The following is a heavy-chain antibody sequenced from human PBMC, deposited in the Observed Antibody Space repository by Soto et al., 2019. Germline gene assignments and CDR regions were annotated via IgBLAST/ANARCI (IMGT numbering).Heavy chain of an antibody. J-gene: IGHJ4*02. D-gene: IGHD2-15*01. V-gene: IGHV3-48*02. CDR3: ARGYCNGGSCYPGIY. Sequence: EVHLVESGGGSVQPGGSLRLSCAASGFTFNSYSMHWVRQAPGKGLEWVSYITGSSSAIYYADSVKGRFTTSRDTAKNSLSLQMNSLRDEDTAVYYCARGYCNGGSCYPGIYWGQGTLVSVSS. CDR2: ITGSSSAI. CDR1: GFTFNSYS.